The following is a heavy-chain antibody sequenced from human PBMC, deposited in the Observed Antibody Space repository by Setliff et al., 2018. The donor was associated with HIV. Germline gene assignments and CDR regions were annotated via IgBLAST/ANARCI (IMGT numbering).Heavy chain of an antibody. CDR1: GFTFSGSP. Sequence: PGGSLRLSCGASGFTFSGSPMHWVRQASGKGLEWVGRIRGKMDGETTAYAAPLKGRFTISRDDSKNTLYLQMDSLSTEDTAVYYCILLGMHGAFDIWGQGTMVTVSS. J-gene: IGHJ3*02. CDR3: ILLGMHGAFDI. CDR2: IRGKMDGETT. V-gene: IGHV3-15*01. D-gene: IGHD7-27*01.